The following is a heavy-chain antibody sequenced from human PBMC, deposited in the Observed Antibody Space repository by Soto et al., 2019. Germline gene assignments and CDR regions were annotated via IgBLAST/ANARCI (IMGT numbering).Heavy chain of an antibody. CDR2: IYSGGST. CDR1: GFTVSSNY. J-gene: IGHJ3*02. D-gene: IGHD3-22*01. CDR3: ARGYYYDSSGYRIRVDAFDI. V-gene: IGHV3-53*01. Sequence: EVQLVESGGGLIQPGGSLRLSCAASGFTVSSNYMSWVRQAPGKGLEWVSVIYSGGSTYYADSVKGRFTISRDNSKNTLYLQMNSLRAEDTAVYYCARGYYYDSSGYRIRVDAFDIWGQGTMVTVSS.